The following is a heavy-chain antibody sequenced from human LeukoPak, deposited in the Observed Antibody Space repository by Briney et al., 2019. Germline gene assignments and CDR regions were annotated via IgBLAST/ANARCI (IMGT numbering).Heavy chain of an antibody. CDR2: INHSGST. Sequence: SETLSLTCTVSGGSISSSSYYWSWIRQPPGKGLEWIGEINHSGSTNYNPPLKSRVTISVDTSKNQFSLKLSSVIAADTAVYYCARGCSSTSCPFDYWGQGTLVTVSS. V-gene: IGHV4-39*07. CDR3: ARGCSSTSCPFDY. CDR1: GGSISSSSYY. J-gene: IGHJ4*02. D-gene: IGHD2-2*01.